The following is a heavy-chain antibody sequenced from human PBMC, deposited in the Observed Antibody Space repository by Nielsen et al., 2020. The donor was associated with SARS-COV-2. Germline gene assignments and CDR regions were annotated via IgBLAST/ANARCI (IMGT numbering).Heavy chain of an antibody. CDR2: ISAYNGNT. J-gene: IGHJ6*02. CDR3: ARERCSSASCYDGMDV. Sequence: ASVKVSCKASGYTFTTYGISWVRQAPGQGLEWMGWISAYNGNTNYAQKLQGRVTMTTDTSTSTAYMELRSLRADDTAVYYCARERCSSASCYDGMDVWGQGTTVTVFS. V-gene: IGHV1-18*01. CDR1: GYTFTTYG. D-gene: IGHD2-2*01.